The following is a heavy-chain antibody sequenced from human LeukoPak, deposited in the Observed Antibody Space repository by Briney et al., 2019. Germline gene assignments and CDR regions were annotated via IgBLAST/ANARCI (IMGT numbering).Heavy chain of an antibody. Sequence: GASVKVSCKASVYTFTGYYMHWGRQAPGQGLEWMGWINPNSGGTNYAQKFQGRVTMTRDTSISTAYMELSRLRSDDTAVYYCASVSREGYYYYYYMDVWGKGTTVTVSS. D-gene: IGHD1-26*01. J-gene: IGHJ6*03. CDR1: VYTFTGYY. V-gene: IGHV1-2*02. CDR3: ASVSREGYYYYYYMDV. CDR2: INPNSGGT.